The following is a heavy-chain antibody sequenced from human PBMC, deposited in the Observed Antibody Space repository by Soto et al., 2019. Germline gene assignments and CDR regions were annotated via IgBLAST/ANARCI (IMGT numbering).Heavy chain of an antibody. D-gene: IGHD5-12*01. CDR3: ARGPLNSGYDHYYYYYYMDV. CDR2: MNPNSGNT. CDR1: GYTFTSYD. J-gene: IGHJ6*03. Sequence: ASVKVSCKASGYTFTSYDINWVRQATGQGLEWMGWMNPNSGNTGYAQKFQGRVTMTRNTSISTAYMELSSLRSEDTAVYYCARGPLNSGYDHYYYYYYMDVWGKGTTVTVSS. V-gene: IGHV1-8*01.